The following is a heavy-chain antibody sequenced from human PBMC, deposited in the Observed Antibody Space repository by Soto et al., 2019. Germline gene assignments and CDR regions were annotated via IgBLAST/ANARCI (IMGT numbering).Heavy chain of an antibody. CDR1: GGTFSSYA. CDR2: IIPIFGTA. D-gene: IGHD6-6*01. J-gene: IGHJ4*02. Sequence: VASVKVSCKASGGTFSSYAISWVRQAPGQGLEWMGGIIPIFGTANYAQKFQGRVTITADKSTSTAYMELSSLRSEDTAVYYCARGSCSSYPFDYWGQGTLVTVSS. CDR3: ARGSCSSYPFDY. V-gene: IGHV1-69*06.